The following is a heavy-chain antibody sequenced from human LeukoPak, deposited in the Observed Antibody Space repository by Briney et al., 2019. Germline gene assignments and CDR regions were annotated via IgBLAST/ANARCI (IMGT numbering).Heavy chain of an antibody. CDR2: INHSGDT. CDR3: ARVPTTVTTFKNYYYGLDV. Sequence: SGTLSLTCAVSGGSIISDNWWTWVRQPPGKGLEWIGEINHSGDTYYNPSLKRRVTISVDTSKNQFSLHLNSVTAADTAVYYCARVPTTVTTFKNYYYGLDVWGQGTTVTVSS. CDR1: GGSIISDNW. V-gene: IGHV4-4*02. D-gene: IGHD4-17*01. J-gene: IGHJ6*02.